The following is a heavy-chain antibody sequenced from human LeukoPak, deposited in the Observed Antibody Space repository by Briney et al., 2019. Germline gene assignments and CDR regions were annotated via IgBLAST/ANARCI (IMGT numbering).Heavy chain of an antibody. CDR1: GFTFNSYV. Sequence: GGSLRLSCEVSGFTFNSYVMSWVRQAPGKGLEWVSYISSSGSTIYYADSVKGRFTISRDNAKNSLYLQMNSLRAEDTAVYYCARGGAARPDFWGQGTLVTVSS. J-gene: IGHJ4*02. CDR3: ARGGAARPDF. V-gene: IGHV3-48*04. CDR2: ISSSGSTI. D-gene: IGHD6-6*01.